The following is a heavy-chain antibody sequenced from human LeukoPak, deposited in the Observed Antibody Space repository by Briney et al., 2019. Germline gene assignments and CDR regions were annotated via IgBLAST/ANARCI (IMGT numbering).Heavy chain of an antibody. CDR1: GGSISSSSYY. CDR2: IYYSGST. J-gene: IGHJ4*02. D-gene: IGHD3-10*01. Sequence: TSETRSLTCTVSGGSISSSSYYWGWIRQPPGKGLEWIGSIYYSGSTYYNPSLKSRVAISVDTSKNQFSLKLSSVTAADTAVYYCAREYGYYGSGSYYNEKFSFDYWGQGTLVTVSS. CDR3: AREYGYYGSGSYYNEKFSFDY. V-gene: IGHV4-39*07.